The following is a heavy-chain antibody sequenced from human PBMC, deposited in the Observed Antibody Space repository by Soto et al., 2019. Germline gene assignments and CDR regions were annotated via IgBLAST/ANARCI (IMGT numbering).Heavy chain of an antibody. CDR3: AKSFRLVAGTELHYYGMEV. CDR1: GFTVSHYG. V-gene: IGHV3-23*01. Sequence: GGSLRLSCAASGFTVSHYGMSWVRQAPGKGLEWVSSLSGNGGVTYYADSVEGRFTISRDNSKNTLYLQMNSLRAEDTAIYYCAKSFRLVAGTELHYYGMEVWGQGTTVTVSS. CDR2: LSGNGGVT. D-gene: IGHD6-19*01. J-gene: IGHJ6*02.